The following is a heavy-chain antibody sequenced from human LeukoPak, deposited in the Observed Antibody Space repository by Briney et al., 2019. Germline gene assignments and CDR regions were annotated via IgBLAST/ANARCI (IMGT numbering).Heavy chain of an antibody. D-gene: IGHD3-22*01. J-gene: IGHJ4*02. Sequence: GGTLRLSCAASGFTFSSYGMSWVRQAPGKGLEWVSAISGSGGSTYYADSVKGRFTISRDNSKNTLYLQMNSLRAEDTAVYYCASDYYDSSGYLPPQTLDYWGQGTLVTVSS. CDR2: ISGSGGST. CDR1: GFTFSSYG. CDR3: ASDYYDSSGYLPPQTLDY. V-gene: IGHV3-23*01.